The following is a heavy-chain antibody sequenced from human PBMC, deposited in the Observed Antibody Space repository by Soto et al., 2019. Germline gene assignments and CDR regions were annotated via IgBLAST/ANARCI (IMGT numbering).Heavy chain of an antibody. D-gene: IGHD6-13*01. CDR2: ISYDGSNK. J-gene: IGHJ4*02. Sequence: LRLSCAASGFTFSSYGMHWVRQAPGKGLEWVAVISYDGSNKYYADSVKGRFTISRDNSKNTLYLQMNSLRAEDTAVYYCAKGDSSSWYTPFDYWGQGTLVTVSS. V-gene: IGHV3-30*18. CDR1: GFTFSSYG. CDR3: AKGDSSSWYTPFDY.